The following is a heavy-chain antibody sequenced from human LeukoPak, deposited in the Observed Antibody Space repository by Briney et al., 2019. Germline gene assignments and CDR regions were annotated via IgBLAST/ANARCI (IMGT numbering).Heavy chain of an antibody. Sequence: GGSLRLSCAASGFTFTRYWMSWVRQAPGKGLRWVANIKQDGSEKYYVDSVKGRFTIARDNAKNSLYLQMNSLRAEDTAVYYCARDNGFGGGYYYADYWGQGTLVTVSS. CDR3: ARDNGFGGGYYYADY. CDR1: GFTFTRYW. D-gene: IGHD2-21*01. J-gene: IGHJ4*02. CDR2: IKQDGSEK. V-gene: IGHV3-7*01.